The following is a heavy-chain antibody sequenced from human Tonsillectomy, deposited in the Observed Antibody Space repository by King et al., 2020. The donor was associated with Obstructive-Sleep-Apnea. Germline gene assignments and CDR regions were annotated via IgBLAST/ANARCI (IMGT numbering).Heavy chain of an antibody. CDR1: GYTFTGDY. J-gene: IGHJ4*02. CDR2: VNPNSGGT. V-gene: IGHV1-2*02. CDR3: ARDAAAELHRRSNYFDY. D-gene: IGHD6-13*01. Sequence: VQLVESGAGVKKSWASVKVSYKASGYTFTGDYMHWVRQAPGRGRDWMGLVNPNSGGTDYAQKFQGRVTMPTDTSLSTVYMELSRLRSDDTAVYYRARDAAAELHRRSNYFDYWGQGTLVTVSS.